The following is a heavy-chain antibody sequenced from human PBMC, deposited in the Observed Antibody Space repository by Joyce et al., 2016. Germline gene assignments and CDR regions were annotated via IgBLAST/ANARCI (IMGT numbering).Heavy chain of an antibody. J-gene: IGHJ3*02. Sequence: QLQLQESGPGLVKPSETLSLTCTVSGGSFNSSSYYGGWIRQPPGKGLELIGSVYYTGITYYSPSLKSRVTISVDTSKTQFSLKLSSVTAADTAVYYCARLGYDFWAAFDIWGPGTMVTVSS. CDR3: ARLGYDFWAAFDI. CDR1: GGSFNSSSYY. CDR2: VYYTGIT. V-gene: IGHV4-39*01. D-gene: IGHD3-3*01.